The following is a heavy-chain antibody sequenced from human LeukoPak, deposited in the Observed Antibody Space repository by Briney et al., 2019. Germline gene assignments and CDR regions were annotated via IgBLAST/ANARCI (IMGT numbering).Heavy chain of an antibody. CDR1: GYSISSGYY. V-gene: IGHV4-38-2*02. Sequence: PSETLSLTCTVSGYSISSGYYWGWIRQPPGKGLEWIGSIYHSGSTYYNPSLKSRVTISVDTSKNQFSLKLSSVTAADTAVYYCARGQQYYDSSWFPTDWFDPWGQGTLVTVSS. CDR3: ARGQQYYDSSWFPTDWFDP. J-gene: IGHJ5*02. CDR2: IYHSGST. D-gene: IGHD3-22*01.